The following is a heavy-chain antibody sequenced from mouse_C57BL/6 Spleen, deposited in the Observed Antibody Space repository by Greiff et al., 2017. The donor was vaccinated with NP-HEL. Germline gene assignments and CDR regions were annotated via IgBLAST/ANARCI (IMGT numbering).Heavy chain of an antibody. Sequence: EVMLVESGGGLVKPGGSLKLSCAASGFTFSDYGMHWVRQAPEKGLEWVAYISSGSSTIYYADTVQGRFTISRDHAKNTLFLQMTSLRSEDTAMYYCARSHYYGSSYPDYWGQGTTLTVSS. CDR3: ARSHYYGSSYPDY. V-gene: IGHV5-17*01. CDR2: ISSGSSTI. D-gene: IGHD1-1*01. CDR1: GFTFSDYG. J-gene: IGHJ2*01.